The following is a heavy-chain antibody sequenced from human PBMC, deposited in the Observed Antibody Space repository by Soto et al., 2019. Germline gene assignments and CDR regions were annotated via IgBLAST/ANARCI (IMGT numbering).Heavy chain of an antibody. CDR1: GFSLSTSGVG. Sequence: SGPTLVNPTQTLKLTCTFSGFSLSTSGVGVGWIRQPPGKALEWLALIYWDDDKRFRPSLQSRLTITKDTSKNQVVLTMTNMDLVDTATYYCAHRAGQSYDHWGQGTQVTVS. V-gene: IGHV2-5*02. CDR3: AHRAGQSYDH. CDR2: IYWDDDK. D-gene: IGHD3-10*01. J-gene: IGHJ4*02.